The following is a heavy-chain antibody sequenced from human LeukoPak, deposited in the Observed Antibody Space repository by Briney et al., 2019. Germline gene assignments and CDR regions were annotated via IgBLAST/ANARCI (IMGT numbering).Heavy chain of an antibody. CDR2: MNPNSGNT. CDR3: ARGGVSGSYLYSFDY. V-gene: IGHV1-8*01. Sequence: ASVKVSCKASGYTFTSYDINRVRQATGQGLEWMRWMNPNSGNTGYAQKFQGRVTMTRNTSISTAYMELSSLRSEDTAVYYCARGGVSGSYLYSFDYWGQGTLVTVSS. J-gene: IGHJ4*02. CDR1: GYTFTSYD. D-gene: IGHD1-26*01.